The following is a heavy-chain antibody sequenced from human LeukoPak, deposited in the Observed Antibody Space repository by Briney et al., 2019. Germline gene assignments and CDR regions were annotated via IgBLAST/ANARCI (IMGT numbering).Heavy chain of an antibody. CDR1: GYTLTDLS. V-gene: IGHV1-24*01. Sequence: ASVKVSCRVSGYTLTDLSIHWVRQAPGKGLEWLGGFDPEDGETVYAQKFQGRVTMTEGTSSDTAFMDLSSLRSEDTAIYYCATSPRVGATVFAFEYWGQGTLVTVSS. D-gene: IGHD1-26*01. CDR2: FDPEDGET. J-gene: IGHJ4*02. CDR3: ATSPRVGATVFAFEY.